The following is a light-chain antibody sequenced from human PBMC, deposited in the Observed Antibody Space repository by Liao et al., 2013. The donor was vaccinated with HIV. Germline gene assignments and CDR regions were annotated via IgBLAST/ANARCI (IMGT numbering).Light chain of an antibody. CDR1: NIGRKS. Sequence: SYELTQPPSVSVAPGKTARITCGGNNIGRKSVHWYQQKPGQAPVLVIDYDSDRPSGIPERFSGSNSGNTATLTISRVEAGDEADYYCQVWDSSSDRGVFGGGTKLTVL. V-gene: IGLV3-21*04. CDR3: QVWDSSSDRGV. CDR2: YDS. J-gene: IGLJ3*02.